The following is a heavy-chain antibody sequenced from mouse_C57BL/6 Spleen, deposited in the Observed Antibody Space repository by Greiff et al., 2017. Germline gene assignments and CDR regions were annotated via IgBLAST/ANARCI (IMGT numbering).Heavy chain of an antibody. J-gene: IGHJ4*01. CDR1: GFTFSSYA. CDR3: TRGANWDVSYAMDY. CDR2: ISSGGDYI. V-gene: IGHV5-9-1*02. D-gene: IGHD4-1*01. Sequence: EVQLVESGEGLVKPGGSLKLSCAASGFTFSSYAMCWVRQTPEKRLEWVAYISSGGDYIYYADTVKGRFTISRDNARNTLYLQMSSLKSEDTAMYYCTRGANWDVSYAMDYWGQGTSVTVSS.